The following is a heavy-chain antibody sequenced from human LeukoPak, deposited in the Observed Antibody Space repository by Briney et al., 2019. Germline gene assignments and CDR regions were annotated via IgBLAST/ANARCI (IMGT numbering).Heavy chain of an antibody. CDR3: ARVEVGYSYGHDY. D-gene: IGHD5-18*01. V-gene: IGHV4-61*01. CDR1: GYSISSGYY. J-gene: IGHJ4*02. Sequence: SETLSLTCAVSGYSISSGYYWSWIRQPPGKGLEWIGYIYYSGSTNYNPSLKSRVTISVDTSKNQFSLKLSSVTAADTAVYYCARVEVGYSYGHDYWGQGTLVTVSS. CDR2: IYYSGST.